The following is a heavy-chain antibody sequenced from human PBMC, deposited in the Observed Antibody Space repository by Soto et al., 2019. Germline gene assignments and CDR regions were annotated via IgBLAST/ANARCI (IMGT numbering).Heavy chain of an antibody. V-gene: IGHV3-23*01. CDR3: AKHIGTLTGTSDY. CDR2: ISGSGGST. J-gene: IGHJ4*02. Sequence: EVQLLESGGGLVQPGGSLRLSCAASGFTFSSYAMSWVRQAPGKGLEWVSAISGSGGSTYYADSVKGRFTVSRDNSKNTLYLQMNSLRAEDTAVYFCAKHIGTLTGTSDYWGQGTLVTVSS. CDR1: GFTFSSYA. D-gene: IGHD4-17*01.